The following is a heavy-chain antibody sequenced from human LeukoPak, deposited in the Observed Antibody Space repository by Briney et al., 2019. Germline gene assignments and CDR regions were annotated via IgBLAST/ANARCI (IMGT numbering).Heavy chain of an antibody. CDR2: IYPGDSDT. Sequence: GESLNISFKGSVYSFTTYWSGWVRQVPGKGLESMGIIYPGDSDTRYSPSFQGQVTISADKSIKTAYLQWSSLKASDTAMYYCASSTAVTTHYFDFWGQGTLVTVSS. J-gene: IGHJ4*02. D-gene: IGHD4-17*01. CDR1: VYSFTTYW. V-gene: IGHV5-51*01. CDR3: ASSTAVTTHYFDF.